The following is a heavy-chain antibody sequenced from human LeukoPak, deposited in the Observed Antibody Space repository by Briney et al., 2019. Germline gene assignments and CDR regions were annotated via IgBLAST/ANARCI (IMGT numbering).Heavy chain of an antibody. CDR1: GFTFSNYA. CDR2: ISGSGSST. CDR3: ARDPPRAAWVFDY. V-gene: IGHV3-23*01. D-gene: IGHD6-25*01. J-gene: IGHJ4*02. Sequence: GGSLRLSCAASGFTFSNYAMTWVRQAPGKGLEWVSAISGSGSSTYYADSVKGRFIISRDNSKNTLHLQMNSLRAEDTAVYYCARDPPRAAWVFDYWGQGTLVSVSS.